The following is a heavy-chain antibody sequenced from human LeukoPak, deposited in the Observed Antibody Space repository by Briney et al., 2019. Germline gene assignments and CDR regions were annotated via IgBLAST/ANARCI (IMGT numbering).Heavy chain of an antibody. J-gene: IGHJ6*02. CDR2: ISYDGSNK. Sequence: GGSLRLSCAVSGFTVSAHYMSWVRQAPGKGLEWVAVISYDGSNKYYADSVKGRFTISRDNSKNTLYLQMNSLRAEDTAVYYCAKEIRGSGSYLRPSYYYYGMDVWGQGTTVTVSS. V-gene: IGHV3-30*18. CDR1: GFTVSAHY. CDR3: AKEIRGSGSYLRPSYYYYGMDV. D-gene: IGHD3-10*01.